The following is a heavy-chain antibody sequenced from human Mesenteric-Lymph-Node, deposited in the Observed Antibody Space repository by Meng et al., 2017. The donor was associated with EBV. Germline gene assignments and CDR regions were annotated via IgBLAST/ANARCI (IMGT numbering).Heavy chain of an antibody. J-gene: IGHJ4*02. V-gene: IGHV4-34*01. D-gene: IGHD4/OR15-4a*01. CDR2: VNRCERA. CDR3: ARVVDYREFCDY. Sequence: HVQLKQWGAGLLKASETLYLTCAFYGESFNGFHWSWVRQLPGMGLEWIGEVNRCERATYNPSLKSRVTISADTSKNQFSLKLRSVTAADTAVYYCARVVDYREFCDYWGQGTLVTVSS. CDR1: GESFNGFH.